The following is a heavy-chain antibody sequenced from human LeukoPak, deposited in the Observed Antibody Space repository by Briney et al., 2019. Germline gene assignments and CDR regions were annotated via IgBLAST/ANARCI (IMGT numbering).Heavy chain of an antibody. CDR2: ISSSSSYI. CDR3: AISRDGYNCPFDY. Sequence: GGSLRLSCAASGFTFSSYSMNWVRQAPGKGLEWVSSISSSSSYIYYADSVKGRFTISRGNAKNSLYLQMNSLRAEDTAVYYCAISRDGYNCPFDYWGQGTLVTVSS. J-gene: IGHJ4*02. V-gene: IGHV3-21*01. D-gene: IGHD5-24*01. CDR1: GFTFSSYS.